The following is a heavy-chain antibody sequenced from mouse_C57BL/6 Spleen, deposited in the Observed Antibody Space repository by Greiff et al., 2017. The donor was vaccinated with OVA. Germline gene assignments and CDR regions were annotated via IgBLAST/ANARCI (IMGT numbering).Heavy chain of an antibody. CDR2: IYPGDGDT. CDR1: GYAFSSSW. D-gene: IGHD4-1*01. Sequence: QVQLQQSGPELVKPGASVKISCKASGYAFSSSWMNWVKQRPGKGLEWIGRIYPGDGDTNYNGKFKGKATLTADKSSSTAYMQLSSLTSEDSAVYFCAGRELGPFDYWGQGTTLTVSS. CDR3: AGRELGPFDY. V-gene: IGHV1-82*01. J-gene: IGHJ2*01.